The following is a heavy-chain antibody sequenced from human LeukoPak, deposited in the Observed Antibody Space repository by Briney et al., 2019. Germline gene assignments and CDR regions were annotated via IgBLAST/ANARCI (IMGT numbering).Heavy chain of an antibody. CDR2: IRYSGTT. CDR3: ARRLHYFDY. D-gene: IGHD2-21*02. J-gene: IGHJ4*02. CDR1: GGSISSTYDH. V-gene: IGHV4-39*01. Sequence: SETLSLTCTVSGGSISSTYDHWDWIRQPPGKGLEWLGSIRYSGTTYYNPSLRGRVTIFVDTSNNQFSLRLRSVTAADTAVYYCARRLHYFDYWGQGSLVTVSS.